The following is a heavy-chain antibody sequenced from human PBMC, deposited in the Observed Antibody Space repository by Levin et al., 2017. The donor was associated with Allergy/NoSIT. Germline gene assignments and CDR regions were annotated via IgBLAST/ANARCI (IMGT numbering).Heavy chain of an antibody. J-gene: IGHJ4*02. CDR2: ISTSSTYI. CDR1: GFDFSTSS. Sequence: AGGSLRLSCATSGFDFSTSSMTWVRQAPGRGLQWVSTISTSSTYIYQADSVKGRFTISRDNAKKSLYLQMDSLRADDTAVYYCARERGGSYADYWGQGTLVTVSS. V-gene: IGHV3-21*01. D-gene: IGHD1-26*01. CDR3: ARERGGSYADY.